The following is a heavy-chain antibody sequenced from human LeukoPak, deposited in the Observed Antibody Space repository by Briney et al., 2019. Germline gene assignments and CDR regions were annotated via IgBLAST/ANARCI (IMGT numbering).Heavy chain of an antibody. CDR1: GFTFSTYG. J-gene: IGHJ4*02. CDR3: ARGTDNPFDY. CDR2: ISGSGGST. Sequence: GGSLRLSCAASGFTFSTYGTTWVRQAPGKGLEWVSSISGSGGSTYYADSVKGRFTISRDNSKNTLYLQMNSLRAEDTAVYYCARGTDNPFDYWGQGTLVTVSS. V-gene: IGHV3-23*01. D-gene: IGHD3/OR15-3a*01.